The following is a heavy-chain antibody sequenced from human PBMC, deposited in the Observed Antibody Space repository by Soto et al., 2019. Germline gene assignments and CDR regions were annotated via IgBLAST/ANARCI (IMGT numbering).Heavy chain of an antibody. Sequence: ASVKVSCKASGYTFTGYYMHWVRQAPGQGLEWMGWINPNSGGTNYAQKFQGRVTMTRDTSISTAYMELSRPRSDDTAVYYCASLSESSGWHTNFDYWGQGTLVTVSS. CDR2: INPNSGGT. V-gene: IGHV1-2*02. D-gene: IGHD6-19*01. CDR1: GYTFTGYY. CDR3: ASLSESSGWHTNFDY. J-gene: IGHJ4*02.